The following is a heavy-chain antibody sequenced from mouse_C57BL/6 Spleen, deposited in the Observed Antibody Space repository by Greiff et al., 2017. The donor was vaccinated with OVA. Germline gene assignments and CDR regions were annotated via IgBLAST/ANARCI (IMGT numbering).Heavy chain of an antibody. CDR2: ISYDGSN. D-gene: IGHD1-1*01. CDR1: GYSITSGYY. CDR3: ARDQDYGSSYFDY. V-gene: IGHV3-6*01. J-gene: IGHJ2*01. Sequence: EVKLMESGPGLVKPSQSLSLTCSVTGYSITSGYYWNWIRQFPGNKLEWMGYISYDGSNNYNPSLKNRISITRDTSKNQFFLKLNSVTTEDTATYYCARDQDYGSSYFDYWGQGTTLTVSS.